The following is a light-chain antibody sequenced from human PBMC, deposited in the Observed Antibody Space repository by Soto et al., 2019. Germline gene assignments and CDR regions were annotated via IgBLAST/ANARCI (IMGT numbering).Light chain of an antibody. CDR3: QQYDSYSPPYT. Sequence: DIQLTQSPSTLSASVGDRVIITCRASQSISSWLAWYQQKPGKAPKLLIYEASSLEGGVPSRFSGSGFGTEVTLTISSLQPDDFATYFCQQYDSYSPPYTFGQGTTLEIK. V-gene: IGKV1-5*01. CDR1: QSISSW. J-gene: IGKJ2*01. CDR2: EAS.